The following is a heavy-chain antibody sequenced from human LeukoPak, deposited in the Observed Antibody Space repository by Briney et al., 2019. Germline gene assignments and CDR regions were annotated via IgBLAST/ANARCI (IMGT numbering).Heavy chain of an antibody. Sequence: ASVKVSCKASGYTFTSYGISWVRQAPGQGLEWMGWISAYNGNTNYAQKLQGRVTMTTDTSTSTAYMELRSLRSDDTAVYYCARVYYYDSSGHIDYWAREPWSPSPQ. CDR3: ARVYYYDSSGHIDY. D-gene: IGHD3-22*01. J-gene: IGHJ4*02. CDR1: GYTFTSYG. V-gene: IGHV1-18*01. CDR2: ISAYNGNT.